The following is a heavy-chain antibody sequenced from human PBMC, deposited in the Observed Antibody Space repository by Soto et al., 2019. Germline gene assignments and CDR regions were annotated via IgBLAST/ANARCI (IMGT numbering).Heavy chain of an antibody. Sequence: QVQLVESGGGVVQPGRSLRLSCAASGFTFSSCAMHWVRQAPGKGLEWVALISYDGSNKYYADSVKGRFTISRDNSKNTMYLQMNSRRAEDTAVYYCARDKRGLRFLERAYYFDCWGQGTLVTVSS. CDR3: ARDKRGLRFLERAYYFDC. V-gene: IGHV3-30-3*01. CDR2: ISYDGSNK. CDR1: GFTFSSCA. D-gene: IGHD3-3*01. J-gene: IGHJ4*02.